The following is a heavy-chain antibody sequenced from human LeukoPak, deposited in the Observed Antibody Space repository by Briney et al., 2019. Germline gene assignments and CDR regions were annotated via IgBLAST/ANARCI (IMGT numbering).Heavy chain of an antibody. D-gene: IGHD4-17*01. J-gene: IGHJ4*02. CDR3: AKQSHDYGGYMDF. CDR1: GFTFSSYA. CDR2: IGGNGSST. Sequence: PGGSLRLSCVASGFTFSSYAMSWVRQAPGKGLECVSTIGGNGSSTYYADSVKGRFTISRDNSKNTLYLQLNSLRADDTALYYCAKQSHDYGGYMDFWGQGTLVTVSS. V-gene: IGHV3-23*01.